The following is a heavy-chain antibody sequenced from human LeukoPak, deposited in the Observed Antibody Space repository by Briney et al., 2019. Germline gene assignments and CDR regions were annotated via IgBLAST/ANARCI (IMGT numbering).Heavy chain of an antibody. J-gene: IGHJ4*02. Sequence: GGSLRLYCEGSGFTFDSYAMSWVRQSPGKGLEWVSAVTGTGGNTYHADSVKDRFTISRDNSKNTVYLQMNSLRAEDTAIYYCAKVHGSGSYRFDFWGQGTLVTVSS. CDR1: GFTFDSYA. CDR3: AKVHGSGSYRFDF. D-gene: IGHD3-10*01. V-gene: IGHV3-23*01. CDR2: VTGTGGNT.